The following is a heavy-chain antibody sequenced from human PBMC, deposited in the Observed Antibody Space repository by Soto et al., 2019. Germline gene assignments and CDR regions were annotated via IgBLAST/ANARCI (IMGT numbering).Heavy chain of an antibody. CDR2: IYPGDSDT. D-gene: IGHD5-18*01. J-gene: IGHJ3*01. CDR3: ARQGGYSYGTRDAFDF. Sequence: PRESLKISCKGSGYSFTSYWIGWVRQMPGKGLEWMGIIYPGDSDTRYSPSFQGQVTISADKSISTAYLQWSSLKASDTAMYYCARQGGYSYGTRDAFDFWGQGTMVTVSS. CDR1: GYSFTSYW. V-gene: IGHV5-51*01.